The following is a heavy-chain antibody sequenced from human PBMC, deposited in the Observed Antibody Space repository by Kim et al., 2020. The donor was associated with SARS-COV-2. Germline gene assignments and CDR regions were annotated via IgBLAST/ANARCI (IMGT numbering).Heavy chain of an antibody. CDR3: AREHEDYDFWSRTTKHYGMDV. Sequence: GGSLRLSCAASGFTFSSYSMNWVRQAPGKGLEWVSSISSSSSYIYYADSVKGRFTISRDNAKNTLYLQMNSLRAEDMAVYYCAREHEDYDFWSRTTKHYGMDVWGQGTTVTVSS. D-gene: IGHD3-3*01. CDR1: GFTFSSYS. V-gene: IGHV3-21*01. J-gene: IGHJ6*02. CDR2: ISSSSSYI.